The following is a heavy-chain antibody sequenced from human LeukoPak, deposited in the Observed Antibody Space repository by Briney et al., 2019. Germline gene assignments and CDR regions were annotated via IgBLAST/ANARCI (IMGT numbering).Heavy chain of an antibody. CDR1: GGSISSSSYY. J-gene: IGHJ4*02. D-gene: IGHD3-22*01. Sequence: KPSETLSLTCTVSGGSISSSSYYWGWIRQPPGKGLEWIGSIYYSGSTYYNPSLKSRVTISVDTSQNQFSLKLSSVTAADTAVYYCARLPLLDYYDSSGYYRDYWGQGTLVTVSS. V-gene: IGHV4-39*01. CDR2: IYYSGST. CDR3: ARLPLLDYYDSSGYYRDY.